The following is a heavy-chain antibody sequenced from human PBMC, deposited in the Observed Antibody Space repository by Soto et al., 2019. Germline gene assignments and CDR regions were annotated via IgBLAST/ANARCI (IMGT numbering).Heavy chain of an antibody. CDR3: ARDPSPHLPAYDFWSGYYTGYFDD. V-gene: IGHV3-53*01. Sequence: PXGALRLTFAASGFTVSSNYMSWVRQAPGTGLGWVSVIYIGGSTYYADSVKGRFTISRDNSKNTLYLQMNSLRAEDTAVYYCARDPSPHLPAYDFWSGYYTGYFDDWGQGTLVTVSS. CDR2: IYIGGST. J-gene: IGHJ4*02. D-gene: IGHD3-3*01. CDR1: GFTVSSNY.